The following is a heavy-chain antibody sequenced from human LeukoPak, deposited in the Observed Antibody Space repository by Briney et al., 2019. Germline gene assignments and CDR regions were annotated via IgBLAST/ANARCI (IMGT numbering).Heavy chain of an antibody. J-gene: IGHJ6*02. CDR3: ARGGTYYDFWSGYYILTNPHYYYYGMDV. V-gene: IGHV1-8*01. CDR1: GYTFTSYD. D-gene: IGHD3-3*01. Sequence: ASVKVSCKASGYTFTSYDINWVRQATGQGLEWMGWMNPNSGNTGYAQKFQGRVTMTRNTSISTAYMELSCLRSEDTAVYYCARGGTYYDFWSGYYILTNPHYYYYGMDVWGQGTTVTVSS. CDR2: MNPNSGNT.